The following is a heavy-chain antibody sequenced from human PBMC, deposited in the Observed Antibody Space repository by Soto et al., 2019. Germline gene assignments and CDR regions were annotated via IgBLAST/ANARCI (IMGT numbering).Heavy chain of an antibody. CDR2: MNPNSGNT. Sequence: ASVKVSCKASGYTFTSYDINWVRQATGQGLEWMGWMNPNSGNTGYAQKFQGRVTMTRNTSISTAYMELGSLRSEDTAVYYCARGRYCSSTSCYLGWFDPWGQGTLVTVSS. V-gene: IGHV1-8*01. CDR1: GYTFTSYD. J-gene: IGHJ5*02. D-gene: IGHD2-2*01. CDR3: ARGRYCSSTSCYLGWFDP.